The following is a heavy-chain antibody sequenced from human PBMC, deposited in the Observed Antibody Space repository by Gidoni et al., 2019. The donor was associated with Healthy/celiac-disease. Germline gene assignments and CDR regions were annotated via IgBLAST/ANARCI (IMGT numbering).Heavy chain of an antibody. V-gene: IGHV3-33*01. J-gene: IGHJ5*02. CDR2: LWSDGSNN. CDR3: ASDAGYRGYPLNWFDP. D-gene: IGHD5-12*01. CDR1: GVILRRDG. Sequence: QVQLVECGGGGAQPGGSRRLACAESGVILRRDGMHGVRQATGKGLEWVAVLWSDGSNNSYADSVAGRFTISRDNSKDTLYLQMNSLRAEDTAVYYCASDAGYRGYPLNWFDPWGQGTLVTVSS.